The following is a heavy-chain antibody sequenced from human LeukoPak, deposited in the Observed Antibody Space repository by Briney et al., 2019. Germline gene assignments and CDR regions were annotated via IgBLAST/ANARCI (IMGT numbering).Heavy chain of an antibody. D-gene: IGHD1-26*01. CDR2: IYYSGST. CDR1: GGSISSSSYY. J-gene: IGHJ3*02. CDR3: ARGGARIVGATRWAFDI. Sequence: SSETLSLTCTVSGGSISSSSYYWGWIRQPPGKGLEWIGSIYYSGSTYYNPSLKSRVTISVDTSKNQFSLKLSSVTAADTAVYYCARGGARIVGATRWAFDIWGQGTMVTVSS. V-gene: IGHV4-39*01.